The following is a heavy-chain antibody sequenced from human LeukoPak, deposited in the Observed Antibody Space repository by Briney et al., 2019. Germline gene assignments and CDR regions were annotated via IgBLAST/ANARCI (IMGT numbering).Heavy chain of an antibody. Sequence: GASVKVSCKASGYTFTSYHINWVRQATGPGLEWVGWMNPNNSDIGYAQKFQGRVTMTRNTSIGTAYMELSSLRSEDTAIYYCVRVPPGTTIYAYWGQGTLVTVSS. CDR2: MNPNNSDI. V-gene: IGHV1-8*01. D-gene: IGHD1-14*01. CDR3: VRVPPGTTIYAY. J-gene: IGHJ4*02. CDR1: GYTFTSYH.